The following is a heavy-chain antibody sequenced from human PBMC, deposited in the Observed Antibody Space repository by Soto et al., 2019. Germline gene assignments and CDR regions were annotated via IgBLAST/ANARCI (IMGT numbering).Heavy chain of an antibody. CDR3: ARESPYYYGSGSLSAYYFDY. J-gene: IGHJ4*02. CDR2: IYYSGST. D-gene: IGHD3-10*01. V-gene: IGHV4-61*01. CDR1: GGTGRSGICC. Sequence: SVTLSDTCSFSGGTGRSGICCWICNRQPPGKGLEWIGYIYYSGSTNYNPSLKSRVTISVDTSKNQFSLKLSSVTAADTAVYYCARESPYYYGSGSLSAYYFDYWGQGTLVNVSS.